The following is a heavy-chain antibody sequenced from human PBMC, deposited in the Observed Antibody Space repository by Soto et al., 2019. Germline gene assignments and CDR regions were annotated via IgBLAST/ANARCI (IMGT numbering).Heavy chain of an antibody. D-gene: IGHD3-16*02. V-gene: IGHV4-30-4*01. J-gene: IGHJ6*02. CDR2: IYYSGST. CDR3: ARDYRSPSGGMDV. Sequence: QVQLQESGPGLVKPSQTLSLTCTVSGGSINGGDYHWAWIRQTPGKDLEWIGAIYYSGSTDCNPSLKCLSRLSVDTSKTQFSLKLSSVTAADAAVYYGARDYRSPSGGMDVWGQGTTVTVSS. CDR1: GGSINGGDYH.